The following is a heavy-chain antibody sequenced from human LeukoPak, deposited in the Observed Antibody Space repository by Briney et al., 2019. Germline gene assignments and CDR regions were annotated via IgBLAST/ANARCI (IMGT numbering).Heavy chain of an antibody. D-gene: IGHD4-11*01. J-gene: IGHJ4*02. Sequence: MSSETLSLTCGVSGYSITNGYYWAWIRQPPGKGLEWIGNIYYSGNTYYNPSLKSRVTISVDTSKNQFSLMLSSVAAADTAVYYCARRYSNYFFDYWGQGTLVTVSS. CDR3: ARRYSNYFFDY. V-gene: IGHV4-38-2*01. CDR2: IYYSGNT. CDR1: GYSITNGYY.